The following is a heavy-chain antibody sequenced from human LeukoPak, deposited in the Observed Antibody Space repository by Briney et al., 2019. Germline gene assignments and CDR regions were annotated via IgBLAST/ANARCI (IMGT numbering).Heavy chain of an antibody. CDR3: TRGGGQLDF. CDR2: MNQDGSSI. CDR1: GFTFSNSW. J-gene: IGHJ4*02. V-gene: IGHV3-7*01. D-gene: IGHD1-1*01. Sequence: GGSLRLSCAAFGFTFSNSWMSWVRQAPGKGLEWVANMNQDGSSIYYVDSVKGRFTISRDNAKYSLYLHMNSLGAEDTAVYYCTRGGGQLDFWGQGTLVTVSS.